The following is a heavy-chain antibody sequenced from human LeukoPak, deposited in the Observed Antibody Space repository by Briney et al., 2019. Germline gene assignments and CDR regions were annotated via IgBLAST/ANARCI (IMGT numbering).Heavy chain of an antibody. CDR1: GFPFSNAW. J-gene: IGHJ4*02. CDR3: ITRAN. V-gene: IGHV3-15*01. CDR2: IKSKTDGGTT. Sequence: GGSLRLSXTASGFPFSNAWMNWVRQAPGKGLGWVGRIKSKTDGGTTDYAAPVKGRFTISRDDSENTVYLQMSSLQIEDTAVYYCITRANWGQGTLVTVSS.